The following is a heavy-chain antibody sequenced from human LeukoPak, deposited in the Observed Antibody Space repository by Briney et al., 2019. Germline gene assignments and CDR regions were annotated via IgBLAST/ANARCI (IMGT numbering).Heavy chain of an antibody. D-gene: IGHD3-22*01. J-gene: IGHJ3*02. CDR2: IIPIFGTA. V-gene: IGHV1-69*06. CDR1: GGTFSAYS. CDR3: ARVWVTMITQAAFDI. Sequence: GASVKVSCKASGGTFSAYSISWMRQAPGQGLEWMGGIIPIFGTANYAQKFQGRVTITADKSTSTAYMELSSLRSEDTAVYYCARVWVTMITQAAFDIWGQGTMVTVSS.